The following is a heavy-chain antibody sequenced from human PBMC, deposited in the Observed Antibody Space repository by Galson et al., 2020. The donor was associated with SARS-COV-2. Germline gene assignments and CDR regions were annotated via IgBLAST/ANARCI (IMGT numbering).Heavy chain of an antibody. V-gene: IGHV3-13*01. CDR1: GFTFSNYD. J-gene: IGHJ6*02. CDR2: IGIADET. D-gene: IGHD1-26*01. Sequence: GGSLRISCAASGFTFSNYDIHWVRQATGKGLEWVSSIGIADETYYLDSVKGRFTISRENAKNSLYLQMNSLRAGDTAVYYCARAKWEGSFYDLDVWVQGTTVTVSS. CDR3: ARAKWEGSFYDLDV.